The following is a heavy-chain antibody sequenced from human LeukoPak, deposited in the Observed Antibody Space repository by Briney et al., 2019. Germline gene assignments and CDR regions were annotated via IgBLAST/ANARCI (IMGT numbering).Heavy chain of an antibody. J-gene: IGHJ4*02. Sequence: SVKVSCKASGGTFSSYAISWVRQAPGQGLEWMGRIIPILGIANYAQKFQGRVTITADKSTSTAHMELSSLRPEDTAVYYCAKDKIRYCSSTSCPTPFDYWGQGTLVTVSS. CDR2: IIPILGIA. CDR3: AKDKIRYCSSTSCPTPFDY. CDR1: GGTFSSYA. D-gene: IGHD2-2*01. V-gene: IGHV1-69*04.